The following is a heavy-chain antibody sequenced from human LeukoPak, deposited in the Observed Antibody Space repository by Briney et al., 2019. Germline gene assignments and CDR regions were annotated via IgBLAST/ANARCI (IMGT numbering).Heavy chain of an antibody. V-gene: IGHV1-18*01. CDR1: GYTFTSYG. CDR2: ISAYNGNT. CDR3: ARGPRRITIFGVVTDQFDY. J-gene: IGHJ4*02. D-gene: IGHD3-3*01. Sequence: GASVKVSRKASGYTFTSYGISWVRQAPGQGLEWMGWISAYNGNTNYAQKLQGRVTMTTDTSTSTAYMELRSLRSDDTAVYYCARGPRRITIFGVVTDQFDYWGQGTLVTVSS.